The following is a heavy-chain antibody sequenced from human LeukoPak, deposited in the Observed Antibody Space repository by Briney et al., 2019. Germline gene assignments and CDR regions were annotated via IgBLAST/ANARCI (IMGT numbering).Heavy chain of an antibody. Sequence: GGSLRLSCAASGFTFSSYSMNWVRQAPGKGLEWVSSISSSSSYIYYADSVKGRFTISRDNAKNSLYLQMNSPRAEDTAVYYCARGKVVEIPFDYWGQGTLVTVSS. J-gene: IGHJ4*02. CDR3: ARGKVVEIPFDY. D-gene: IGHD2-2*01. CDR1: GFTFSSYS. CDR2: ISSSSSYI. V-gene: IGHV3-21*01.